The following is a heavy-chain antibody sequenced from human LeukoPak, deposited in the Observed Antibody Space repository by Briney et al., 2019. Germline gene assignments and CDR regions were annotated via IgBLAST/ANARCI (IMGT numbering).Heavy chain of an antibody. V-gene: IGHV3-23*01. CDR1: GFIFSNYA. D-gene: IGHD3-10*01. CDR3: AKESWFGEPSLDH. J-gene: IGHJ4*02. CDR2: INARATSP. Sequence: GGALRLSCAASGFIFSNYAMSRVRQPPGKGLEWLASINARATSPYYADSVKGRFVISRDNSENTLHLQMTSLRADDTAVYYCAKESWFGEPSLDHWGQGALVTVSA.